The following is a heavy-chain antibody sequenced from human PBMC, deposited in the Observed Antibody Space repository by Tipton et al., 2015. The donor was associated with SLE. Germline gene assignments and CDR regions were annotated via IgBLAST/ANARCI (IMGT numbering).Heavy chain of an antibody. CDR2: IYYSGST. CDR1: GGSISSYY. Sequence: LRLSCTVSGGSISSYYWSWIRQPPGKGLEWIGYIYYSGSTNYNPSLKSRVTISVDTSKNQFSLKLSSVTAADTAVYYCAREEYSGGWTEVHWFDPWGQGTLVTVSS. CDR3: AREEYSGGWTEVHWFDP. V-gene: IGHV4-59*01. D-gene: IGHD6-19*01. J-gene: IGHJ5*02.